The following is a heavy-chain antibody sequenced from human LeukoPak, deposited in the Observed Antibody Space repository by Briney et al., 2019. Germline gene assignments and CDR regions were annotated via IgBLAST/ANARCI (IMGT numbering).Heavy chain of an antibody. CDR2: IIPILGIG. J-gene: IGHJ6*02. D-gene: IGHD3-10*01. CDR3: ARDQHLGFGELFLRYYYGMDV. V-gene: IGHV1-69*04. Sequence: SVTVSCKASGGTFISYAISWVRQAPGQGLEWMGRIIPILGIGNYAQKFQGRVTITADKSTSTAYMERSSLRSEDTAVYYCARDQHLGFGELFLRYYYGMDVWGQGTTVTVSS. CDR1: GGTFISYA.